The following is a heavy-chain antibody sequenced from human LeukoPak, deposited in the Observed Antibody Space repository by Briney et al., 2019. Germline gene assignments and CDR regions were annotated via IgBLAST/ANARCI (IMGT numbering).Heavy chain of an antibody. CDR1: GGSISSYY. CDR2: IYTSGST. Sequence: SETLSLTCTVSGGSISSYYWSWIRQPAGKGLEWIGRIYTSGSTNYNPSLKSRVTMSVDTSKNQFSLKLSSVTAADTAVYYCAREEVVVVPAAISESWFDPWGQGTLVTVSS. D-gene: IGHD2-2*01. CDR3: AREEVVVVPAAISESWFDP. V-gene: IGHV4-4*07. J-gene: IGHJ5*02.